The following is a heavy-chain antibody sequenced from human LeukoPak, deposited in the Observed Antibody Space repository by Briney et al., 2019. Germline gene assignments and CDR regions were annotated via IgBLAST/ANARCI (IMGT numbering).Heavy chain of an antibody. J-gene: IGHJ4*02. V-gene: IGHV4-59*08. D-gene: IGHD5-18*01. CDR3: ARQLRTVMRPCHY. Sequence: SETLSLTCTVSGGSIGSYYWSWIRQPPGKGLEWIGYVSYSGNTNYNPSLKSRVTVSVDSSKNQFSLKLSSVTAADTAVYYCARQLRTVMRPCHYWGQGTLVTVSS. CDR2: VSYSGNT. CDR1: GGSIGSYY.